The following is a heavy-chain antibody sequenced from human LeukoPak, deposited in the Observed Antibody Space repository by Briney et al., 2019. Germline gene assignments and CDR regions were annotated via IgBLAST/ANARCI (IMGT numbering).Heavy chain of an antibody. CDR3: ATAYTGIQFDY. V-gene: IGHV1-24*01. Sequence: GASVKVSSMVSGYTLIELSMHWVRPAPGKGLEWMGGFDPEDGETIYAQKLQGRVTLTEDTSTDTAYMELSSLRSEDTAVYYCATAYTGIQFDYGGQGTLVSVSS. CDR1: GYTLIELS. D-gene: IGHD2-21*01. J-gene: IGHJ4*02. CDR2: FDPEDGET.